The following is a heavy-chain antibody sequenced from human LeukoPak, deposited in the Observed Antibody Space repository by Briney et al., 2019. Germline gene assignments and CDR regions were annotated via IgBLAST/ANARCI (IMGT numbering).Heavy chain of an antibody. Sequence: PGGSLRLSCAASGFTFSSYAMSWVRQAPGKGLEWVSAISNSGGNTNYADSVKGRFTMSRDNSKNTMYLQMNSLRAEDTAVYYCARDLVGVVVPAAIGWFDPWGQGTLVTVSS. CDR1: GFTFSSYA. CDR2: ISNSGGNT. V-gene: IGHV3-23*01. J-gene: IGHJ5*02. D-gene: IGHD2-2*02. CDR3: ARDLVGVVVPAAIGWFDP.